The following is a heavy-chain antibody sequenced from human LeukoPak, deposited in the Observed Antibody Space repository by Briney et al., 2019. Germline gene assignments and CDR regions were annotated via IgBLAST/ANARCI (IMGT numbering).Heavy chain of an antibody. CDR3: ARVQRSGWYGGDWFDP. J-gene: IGHJ5*02. CDR1: GFTVSSNY. CDR2: IYSGGST. V-gene: IGHV3-66*01. Sequence: GGSLRLSCAASGFTVSSNYMSWVRQAPGKGLEWVSVIYSGGSTYYADSVKGRFTISRDNSKNTLYLQMNSLRAEDTAVYYCARVQRSGWYGGDWFDPWGQGTLVTVSS. D-gene: IGHD6-19*01.